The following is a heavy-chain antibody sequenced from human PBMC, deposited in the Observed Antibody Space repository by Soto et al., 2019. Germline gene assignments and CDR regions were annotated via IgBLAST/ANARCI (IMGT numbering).Heavy chain of an antibody. CDR3: ARQAQVVLRFLRGPTHFDP. V-gene: IGHV4-39*01. J-gene: IGHJ5*02. Sequence: SETLSLTCSVSGGSISSTSYYWGWIRQPPGKGLEWIGTIYYSGSTYYNPSLKSRVIISVDTSKNQFSLKLSSVTAADTAVYYCARQAQVVLRFLRGPTHFDPWGQGNLVTVSS. CDR2: IYYSGST. D-gene: IGHD3-3*01. CDR1: GGSISSTSYY.